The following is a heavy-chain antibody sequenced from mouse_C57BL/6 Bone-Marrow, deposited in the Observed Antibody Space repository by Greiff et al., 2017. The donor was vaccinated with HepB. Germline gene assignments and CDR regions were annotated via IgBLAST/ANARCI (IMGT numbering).Heavy chain of an antibody. D-gene: IGHD1-1*01. CDR1: GYTFTSYW. J-gene: IGHJ1*03. Sequence: QVQLQQPGAELVKPGASVKMSCKASGYTFTSYWITWVKQRPGQGLEWIGDIYPGSGSTNYNEKFKSKATLTVDTSSSTAYMQLSSLTSEYSAVYYCARSSSRTGYFDVWGTGTTVTVSS. V-gene: IGHV1-55*01. CDR3: ARSSSRTGYFDV. CDR2: IYPGSGST.